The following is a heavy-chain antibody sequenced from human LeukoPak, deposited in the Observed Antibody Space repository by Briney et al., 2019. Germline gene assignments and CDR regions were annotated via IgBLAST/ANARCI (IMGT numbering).Heavy chain of an antibody. D-gene: IGHD6-13*01. V-gene: IGHV3-30*03. CDR2: ISYDGSNK. CDR3: ARVSPYSGSWYDY. J-gene: IGHJ4*02. Sequence: RRSLRLSCAASGFTFSSYGMHWVRQAPGKGLEWVAVISYDGSNKYYADSVKGRFTISRDNSKNTLYLQMNRLRAEDTAVYYCARVSPYSGSWYDYWGQGTLVTVSS. CDR1: GFTFSSYG.